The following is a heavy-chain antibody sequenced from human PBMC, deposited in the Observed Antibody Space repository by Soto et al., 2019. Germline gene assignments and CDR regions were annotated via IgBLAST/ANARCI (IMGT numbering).Heavy chain of an antibody. D-gene: IGHD4-17*01. J-gene: IGHJ6*03. CDR1: GGTFSSYT. V-gene: IGHV1-69*02. CDR3: ARGTNTHYGALEGFYYYYYMDV. Sequence: QVQLVQSGAEVKKPGSSVKVSCKASGGTFSSYTISWVRQAPGQGLEWMGRIIPILGIANYAQKFQGRVTITADNSTSTDYMELSSLRSEDTAVYYCARGTNTHYGALEGFYYYYYMDVWGKGTTVTVSS. CDR2: IIPILGIA.